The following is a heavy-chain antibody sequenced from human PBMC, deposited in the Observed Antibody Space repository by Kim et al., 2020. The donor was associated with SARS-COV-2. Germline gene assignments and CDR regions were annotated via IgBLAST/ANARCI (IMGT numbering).Heavy chain of an antibody. CDR3: AKDHPSSGWPTFDS. J-gene: IGHJ4*02. Sequence: GGSLRLSCAASGFTFSRRAMSWVRQVPGKGLEWIASVNNKNNPYYADSVKGRFTVSRDITKDTLYLQMNSLRADDTALYYCAKDHPSSGWPTFDSWGQGTLVAVSS. CDR1: GFTFSRRA. CDR2: VNNKNNP. V-gene: IGHV3-23*05. D-gene: IGHD6-19*01.